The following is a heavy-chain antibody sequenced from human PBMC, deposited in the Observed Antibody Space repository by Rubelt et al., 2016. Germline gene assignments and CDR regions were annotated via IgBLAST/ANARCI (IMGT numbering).Heavy chain of an antibody. Sequence: QVHLQQWCAGLLNSSETLSLTCAVYGGSFSDYYWIWVRQSPGEGLEWIGDINHSGSTNYNPSLQSRVTTSVDTSKNQLTLTLTSVSAADTAVYYCGGGSIAAAWVWGQGTLVTVSS. D-gene: IGHD6-25*01. J-gene: IGHJ4*02. CDR3: GGGSIAAAWV. V-gene: IGHV4-34*01. CDR1: GGSFSDYY. CDR2: INHSGST.